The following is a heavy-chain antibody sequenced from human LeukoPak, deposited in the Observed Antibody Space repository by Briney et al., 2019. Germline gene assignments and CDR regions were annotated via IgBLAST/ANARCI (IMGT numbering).Heavy chain of an antibody. CDR3: ARQGQRLAGFDY. Sequence: SETLSLTCTVSGGSISSYYWSWIRQPPGKGLEWIGYIYYSGSTNYNPSLKSRVTISVDTSKNQFSLKLSSVTAADTAVYYCARQGQRLAGFDYWGQGTLVTVSS. V-gene: IGHV4-59*08. J-gene: IGHJ4*02. D-gene: IGHD6-25*01. CDR1: GGSISSYY. CDR2: IYYSGST.